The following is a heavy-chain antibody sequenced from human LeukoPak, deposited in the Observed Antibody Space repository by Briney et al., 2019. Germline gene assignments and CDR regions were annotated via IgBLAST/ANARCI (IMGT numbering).Heavy chain of an antibody. CDR3: ARENYYDSSGYSQPFDY. J-gene: IGHJ4*02. CDR2: ISSSSSTI. V-gene: IGHV3-48*04. CDR1: GFTFSTYS. D-gene: IGHD3-22*01. Sequence: GGSLRLSCAASGFTFSTYSMNWVRQAPGKGLEWVSYISSSSSTIYYADSVKGRFTISRDNAKNSLYLQMNSLRAEDTAVYYCARENYYDSSGYSQPFDYWGQGTLVTVSS.